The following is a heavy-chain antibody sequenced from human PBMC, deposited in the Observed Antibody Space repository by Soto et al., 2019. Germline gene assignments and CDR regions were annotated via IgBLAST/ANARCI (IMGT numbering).Heavy chain of an antibody. CDR2: IIPSLGIA. CDR3: ASGGQDWFDP. V-gene: IGHV1-69*02. CDR1: GGTFSSYT. Sequence: QVQLVQSGAEVKKPGSSVKVSCKASGGTFSSYTISWVRQAPGQGLEWMGRIIPSLGIANYAQKFQGRVTITADKSTSTAYMELSSLRSEDTAVYYCASGGQDWFDPWGQGTLVTVSS. D-gene: IGHD3-3*01. J-gene: IGHJ5*02.